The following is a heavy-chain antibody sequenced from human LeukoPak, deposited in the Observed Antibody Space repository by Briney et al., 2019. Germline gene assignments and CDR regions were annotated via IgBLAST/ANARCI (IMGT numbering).Heavy chain of an antibody. CDR1: GFTFSSYG. Sequence: GGSLRLSCAASGFTFSSYGMNWVRQAPGKGLEWVSGISGSGGTTHYADSVKGRFTISRDNSKNSLSLQVSSLRAEDTAVYYCAKTNGYYSDWGQGTLVTVSS. V-gene: IGHV3-23*01. CDR2: ISGSGGTT. D-gene: IGHD3-22*01. J-gene: IGHJ4*02. CDR3: AKTNGYYSD.